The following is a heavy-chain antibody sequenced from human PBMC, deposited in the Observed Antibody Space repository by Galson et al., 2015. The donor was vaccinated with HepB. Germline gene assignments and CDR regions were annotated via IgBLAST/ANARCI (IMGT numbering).Heavy chain of an antibody. J-gene: IGHJ5*02. CDR3: ARGPVVPAAMGWFDP. CDR2: INAGNGNT. D-gene: IGHD2-2*01. Sequence: SVKVSCKASGYTFTGYAMHWVRQAPGQRLEWMGWINAGNGNTKYSQKFQGRVTITRDTSASTAYMELSSLRSEDTAVYYCARGPVVPAAMGWFDPWGQGTLVTVSS. CDR1: GYTFTGYA. V-gene: IGHV1-3*01.